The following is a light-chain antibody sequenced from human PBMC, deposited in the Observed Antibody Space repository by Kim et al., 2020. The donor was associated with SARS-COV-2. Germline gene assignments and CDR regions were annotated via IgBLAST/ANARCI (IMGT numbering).Light chain of an antibody. Sequence: CITIACCGANSDVGSFNFVSWYQQHPGIVTKLIIYEVTTRPSGVSERFSGSKTDKTASLTIPGLQAEDEADYYCCSYSGGSTFLLFGGGTQLTVL. CDR1: NSDVGSFNF. CDR2: EVT. CDR3: CSYSGGSTFLL. V-gene: IGLV2-23*02. J-gene: IGLJ2*01.